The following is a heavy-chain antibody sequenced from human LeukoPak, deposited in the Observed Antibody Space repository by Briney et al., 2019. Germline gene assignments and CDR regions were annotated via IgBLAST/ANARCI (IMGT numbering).Heavy chain of an antibody. CDR1: GYTFASYD. CDR2: MNPNSGNT. Sequence: GASVKVSCKASGYTFASYDINWVRQATGQGLEWMGWMNPNSGNTGYAQKFQGRVTMTRNTSISTAYMELSSLRSEDTAVYYCARRADTAMVPIDYWGQGTLVTVSS. J-gene: IGHJ4*02. CDR3: ARRADTAMVPIDY. D-gene: IGHD5-18*01. V-gene: IGHV1-8*01.